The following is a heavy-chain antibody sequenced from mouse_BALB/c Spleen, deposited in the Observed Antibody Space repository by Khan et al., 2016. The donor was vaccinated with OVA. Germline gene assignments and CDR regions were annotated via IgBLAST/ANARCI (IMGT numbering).Heavy chain of an antibody. J-gene: IGHJ4*01. D-gene: IGHD2-10*01. Sequence: QVQLKESGPGLVAPSQSLSITCTVSGFSLTNYGVNWVRQPPGKGLEWLGIIWAGGSTNYYSALMSRVTTRKDNAKTQVFLNMNRLPTADTAMYYCAGETAYYGNYATMDYWGQGTSVTVSP. V-gene: IGHV2-9*02. CDR3: AGETAYYGNYATMDY. CDR1: GFSLTNYG. CDR2: IWAGGST.